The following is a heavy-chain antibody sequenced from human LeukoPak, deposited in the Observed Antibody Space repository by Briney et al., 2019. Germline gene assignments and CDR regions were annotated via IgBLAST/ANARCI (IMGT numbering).Heavy chain of an antibody. Sequence: ASVKVSCKASGGTFSSYAISWVRQAPGQGLEWMGGIIPIFGTANYAQKFQGRVTITADKSTSTAYMELSSLRSEDTAVYYCARDAWELLTRPYYFDYWGQGTLVTVSS. V-gene: IGHV1-69*06. D-gene: IGHD1-26*01. CDR1: GGTFSSYA. CDR3: ARDAWELLTRPYYFDY. J-gene: IGHJ4*02. CDR2: IIPIFGTA.